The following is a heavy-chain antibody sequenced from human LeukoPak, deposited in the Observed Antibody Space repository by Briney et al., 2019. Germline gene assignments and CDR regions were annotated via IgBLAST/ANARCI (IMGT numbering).Heavy chain of an antibody. CDR1: GYSLNAYY. CDR3: ARGLGLDY. D-gene: IGHD4-11*01. V-gene: IGHV1-2*02. Sequence: GASVKVSCKASGYSLNAYYMHWVRQAPGQGLEWMGWINPSSGGTKYAQKFQGGVTMARDTSISTTYMELSRLTSDDTAVYYCARGLGLDYWGQGTLVTVSS. J-gene: IGHJ4*02. CDR2: INPSSGGT.